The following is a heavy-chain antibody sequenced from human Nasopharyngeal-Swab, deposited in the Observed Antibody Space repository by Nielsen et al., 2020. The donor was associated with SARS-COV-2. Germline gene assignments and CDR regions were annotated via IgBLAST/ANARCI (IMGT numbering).Heavy chain of an antibody. CDR2: INHSGST. CDR1: GGSFSGHY. V-gene: IGHV4-34*01. Sequence: SETLSLTCAVYGGSFSGHYWSWIRQPPGKGLEWMGEINHSGSTNYNPSLKSRVTISVDTSKNQFSLKLSSVTAADTAVYYCASIVGAVGTIAMDVWGQGTTVTVSS. J-gene: IGHJ6*02. D-gene: IGHD6-13*01. CDR3: ASIVGAVGTIAMDV.